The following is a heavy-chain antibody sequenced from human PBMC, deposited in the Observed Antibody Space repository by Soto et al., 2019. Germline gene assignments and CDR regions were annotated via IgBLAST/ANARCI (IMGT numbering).Heavy chain of an antibody. Sequence: QVQLQESGPGLVKPSETLSLTCTVSGGSISRYYWSWIRQPPGKGLEWIGYMYNTGSTVYNPSFKSRVTISVDTFKNQFSLKLYYVTAADTAVYYCARDLWGYCGTDCYPLDVWGQGTTVTVSS. V-gene: IGHV4-59*01. CDR2: MYNTGST. D-gene: IGHD2-21*02. CDR3: ARDLWGYCGTDCYPLDV. J-gene: IGHJ6*02. CDR1: GGSISRYY.